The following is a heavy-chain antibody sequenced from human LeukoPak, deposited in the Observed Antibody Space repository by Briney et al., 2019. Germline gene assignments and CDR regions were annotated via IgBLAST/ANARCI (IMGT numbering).Heavy chain of an antibody. CDR2: ISGSGGST. CDR3: AKEWVTTSCSGCYMDV. J-gene: IGHJ6*03. Sequence: QPGGSLRLSCAASGFTFSSYAMSWVRQAPGKGLEWVSVISGSGGSTYYADSVKGRFTISRDHSKNTLFLQMSSLRVEDTAVYYCAKEWVTTSCSGCYMDVWGKGTTVTVSS. CDR1: GFTFSSYA. D-gene: IGHD2-2*01. V-gene: IGHV3-23*01.